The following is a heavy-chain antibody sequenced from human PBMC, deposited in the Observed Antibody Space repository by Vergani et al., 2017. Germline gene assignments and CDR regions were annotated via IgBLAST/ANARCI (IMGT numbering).Heavy chain of an antibody. J-gene: IGHJ1*01. CDR2: IHNRGKT. CDR3: ARGPTGTPRTYFQH. D-gene: IGHD1-1*01. CDR1: GYSIGSGFY. V-gene: IGHV4-38-2*02. Sequence: QVRLEESGPGLVKPSETLSLTCSVSGYSIGSGFYWAWIRRSPGEGLQWLTSIHNRGKTYHNPSLKSRTSITGKTSENQFSLNLTSVTAADTAMYYCARGPTGTPRTYFQHWGQGILVTVSS.